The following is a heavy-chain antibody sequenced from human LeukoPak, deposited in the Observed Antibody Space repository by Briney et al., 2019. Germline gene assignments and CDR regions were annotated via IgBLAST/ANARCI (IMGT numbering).Heavy chain of an antibody. CDR3: ARELGSGTFDI. CDR2: ISPNTGGT. CDR1: AYSLTDHY. J-gene: IGHJ3*02. D-gene: IGHD6-25*01. Sequence: ASVKVSCKASAYSLTDHYVHWVRQAPGEGLEWMGWISPNTGGTIYAQKFHGRVTMTRDTSIITPYMELTKLRSGDRAFYYWARELGSGTFDIWGQGTMVTVS. V-gene: IGHV1-2*02.